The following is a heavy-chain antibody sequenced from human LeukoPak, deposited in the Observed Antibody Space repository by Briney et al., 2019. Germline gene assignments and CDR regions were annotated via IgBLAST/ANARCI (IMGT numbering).Heavy chain of an antibody. V-gene: IGHV3-23*01. J-gene: IGHJ4*02. CDR1: GFSFDNFA. Sequence: GGSLRLSCVASGFSFDNFAMNWVRQAPGKGLEWVSLIIGSSGSTFYADSVKGRFTISRDKSKNTLYPQMNSLRAEDTAVYYCAKGAYDYIEIAYFDYWGQGSLVTVSS. CDR3: AKGAYDYIEIAYFDY. D-gene: IGHD5-12*01. CDR2: IIGSSGST.